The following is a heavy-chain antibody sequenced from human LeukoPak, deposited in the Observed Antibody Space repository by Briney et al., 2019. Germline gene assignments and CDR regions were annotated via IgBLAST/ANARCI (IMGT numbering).Heavy chain of an antibody. J-gene: IGHJ1*01. CDR2: IHYSGST. CDR1: GGSISSYH. V-gene: IGHV4-59*12. D-gene: IGHD6-19*01. Sequence: SETLSLTCTVSGGSISSYHWIWIRQPPGKGLEWIGYIHYSGSTNYNPSLKSRVTTSVDTSKNQFSLKLSSVTAADTAVYYCARGRIAVAGGYFQHWGQGTLVTVSS. CDR3: ARGRIAVAGGYFQH.